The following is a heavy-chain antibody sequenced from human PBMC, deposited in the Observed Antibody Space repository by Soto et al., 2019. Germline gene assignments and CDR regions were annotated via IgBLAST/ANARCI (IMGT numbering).Heavy chain of an antibody. CDR2: MYKTGST. D-gene: IGHD3-9*01. J-gene: IGHJ4*02. CDR1: GGSISGYY. V-gene: IGHV4-59*08. CDR3: ARHYDILTGYYTPLEY. Sequence: PSETLSLTCTVSGGSISGYYWSWIRQPPGKGLEWIGYMYKTGSTVYNPPFKSRVTISVDTSKNQFFLKLSSVTAADTAVYYCARHYDILTGYYTPLEYWGQGTLVTVSS.